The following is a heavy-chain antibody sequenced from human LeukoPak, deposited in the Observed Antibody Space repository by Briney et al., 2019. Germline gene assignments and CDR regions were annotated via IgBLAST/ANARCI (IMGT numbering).Heavy chain of an antibody. CDR1: GGSFSGYY. V-gene: IGHV4-34*01. D-gene: IGHD3-16*02. CDR3: ARGTMYYDYVWGSYRPLDY. Sequence: SETLSLTCAVCGGSFSGYYWSWIRQPPGKGLEWIGEINHSGSTNYNPSLKSRVTISVDTSKNQFSLKLSSVTAADTAVYYCARGTMYYDYVWGSYRPLDYWGQGTLVTVSS. J-gene: IGHJ4*02. CDR2: INHSGST.